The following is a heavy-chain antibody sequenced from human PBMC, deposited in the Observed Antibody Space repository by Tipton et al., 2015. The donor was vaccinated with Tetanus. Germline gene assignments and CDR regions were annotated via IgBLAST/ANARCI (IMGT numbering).Heavy chain of an antibody. D-gene: IGHD3-10*02. Sequence: TLSLTCAVYGGSFSGYYWSWIRQPPGKGLEWIGEINHSGSTNYNPSLKSRVTISVDTSKNQFSLKLSSVTAADTAVYYCARAPKYYFRGWGGFGGYFDYWGQGTLVTVSS. CDR3: ARAPKYYFRGWGGFGGYFDY. V-gene: IGHV4-34*01. CDR2: INHSGST. J-gene: IGHJ4*02. CDR1: GGSFSGYY.